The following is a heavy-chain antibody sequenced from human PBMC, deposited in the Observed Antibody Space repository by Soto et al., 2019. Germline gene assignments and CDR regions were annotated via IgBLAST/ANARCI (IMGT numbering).Heavy chain of an antibody. V-gene: IGHV1-18*01. CDR1: GYTFTSYG. Sequence: ASVKVSCKASGYTFTSYGISWVRQAPGQGLEWMGWISAYNGNTNYAQKLQGRVTMTTDTSTSTAYMELRSLRSDDTAVYYCARDRAGFVVGNWFDPWGQGTLVTVSS. CDR3: ARDRAGFVVGNWFDP. J-gene: IGHJ5*02. D-gene: IGHD2-2*01. CDR2: ISAYNGNT.